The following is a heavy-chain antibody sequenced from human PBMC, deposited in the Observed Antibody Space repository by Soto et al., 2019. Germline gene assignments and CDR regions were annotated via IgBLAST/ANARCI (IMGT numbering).Heavy chain of an antibody. CDR3: ARGTSWGLVDY. CDR1: GGSFSGYY. Sequence: SETLSLTCAVYGGSFSGYYWSWIRQPPGKGLEWIGEINHSGSTNYNPSLKSRVTISVDTSKNQFSLKLSSVTAADTAVYYCARGTSWGLVDYWGQGTLVTVPS. J-gene: IGHJ4*02. D-gene: IGHD2-2*01. V-gene: IGHV4-34*01. CDR2: INHSGST.